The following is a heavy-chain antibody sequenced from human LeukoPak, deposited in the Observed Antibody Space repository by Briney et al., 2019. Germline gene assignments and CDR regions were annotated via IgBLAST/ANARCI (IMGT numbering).Heavy chain of an antibody. CDR3: ARDWKYSTFDY. Sequence: GGSLGLSCGASGIIFSDIWVTWVRQAPGKGLEWVATISPDGSLKNYMDSVKGRFTMSRDNAKKSVYMELNSVRAEDTAVYFCARDWKYSTFDYWGQGTLVTVSS. V-gene: IGHV3-7*01. CDR1: GIIFSDIW. D-gene: IGHD2-21*01. J-gene: IGHJ4*02. CDR2: ISPDGSLK.